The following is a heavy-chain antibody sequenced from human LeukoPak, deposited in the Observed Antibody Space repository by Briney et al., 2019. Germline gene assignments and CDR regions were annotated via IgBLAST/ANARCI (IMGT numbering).Heavy chain of an antibody. V-gene: IGHV3-74*01. CDR2: IAPDGSRT. D-gene: IGHD3-16*01. J-gene: IGHJ4*02. Sequence: ETGGSLRLSCAASGFTLSAYWMHWVRQAPGRGLVWVSRIAPDGSRTDYADSVKGRFTISSDNAKNTLYLQLNSLRPEDTALYYCTMGTFGPRDYWGQGALVTVSS. CDR3: TMGTFGPRDY. CDR1: GFTLSAYW.